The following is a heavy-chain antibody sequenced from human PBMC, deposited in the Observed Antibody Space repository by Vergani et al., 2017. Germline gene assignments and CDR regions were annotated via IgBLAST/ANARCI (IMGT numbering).Heavy chain of an antibody. D-gene: IGHD3-10*01. Sequence: QVRLQESGPGLVEPSETLSLTCSVFGGSMSGYYWSWIRQPPGKQLEWIGYRYPSGSTNYNPSLETRVTISGDTSKKQFSLKLNSVTAADTAVYYCGRVADFYGLGRRLLGLWGQGILVTVSS. CDR3: GRVADFYGLGRRLLGL. V-gene: IGHV4-59*01. CDR2: RYPSGST. CDR1: GGSMSGYY. J-gene: IGHJ4*02.